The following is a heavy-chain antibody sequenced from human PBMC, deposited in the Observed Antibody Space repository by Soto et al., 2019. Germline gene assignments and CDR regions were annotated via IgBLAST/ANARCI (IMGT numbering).Heavy chain of an antibody. J-gene: IGHJ5*02. CDR2: IYSSGST. D-gene: IGHD2-21*01. Sequence: QVHLQESGPGLVKPSETLSLTCTVSGGAISTYYWTWIRQPAGKGLEWIGRIYSSGSTKYNPSLQSRVTMSLDTSKNQCPLRLMSRTAADTAVYYCARGRLFSDRFDRWSQGTLVTVTS. V-gene: IGHV4-4*07. CDR3: ARGRLFSDRFDR. CDR1: GGAISTYY.